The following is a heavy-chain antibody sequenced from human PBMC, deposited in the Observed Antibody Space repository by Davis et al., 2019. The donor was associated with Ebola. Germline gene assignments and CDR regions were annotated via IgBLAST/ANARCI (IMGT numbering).Heavy chain of an antibody. J-gene: IGHJ4*02. CDR2: IKSKTDGGTT. D-gene: IGHD3-22*01. CDR1: GFTFSNAW. V-gene: IGHV3-15*01. CDR3: TTVHSSSSPTRDY. Sequence: GGSLRLSCAASGFTFSNAWMSWVRQAPGKGLEWVGRIKSKTDGGTTDYAAPVKGRYTISRDDSKNTLFLQMNSLKTEDTAVYYCTTVHSSSSPTRDYWGQGTLVTVSS.